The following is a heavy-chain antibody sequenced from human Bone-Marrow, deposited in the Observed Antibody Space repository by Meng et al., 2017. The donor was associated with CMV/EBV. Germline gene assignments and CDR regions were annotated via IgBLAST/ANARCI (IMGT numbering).Heavy chain of an antibody. J-gene: IGHJ4*02. CDR3: ARERYPYSSSSDY. CDR1: GYTFTSYG. CDR2: ISAYNGNT. D-gene: IGHD6-6*01. V-gene: IGHV1-18*01. Sequence: HVHVVQSGAEGKKPGAPGKVSCKASGYTFTSYGISWVRQAPGQGLGWMGWISAYNGNTTYAQKLQGRVTMTTDTSTSTAYMELRRLRSDDTAVYYCARERYPYSSSSDYWGQGTLVTVSS.